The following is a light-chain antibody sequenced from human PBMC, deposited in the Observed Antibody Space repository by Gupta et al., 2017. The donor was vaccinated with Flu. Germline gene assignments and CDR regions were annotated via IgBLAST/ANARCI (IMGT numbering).Light chain of an antibody. CDR2: RND. J-gene: IGLJ3*02. Sequence: RVTISCSGSSSNIGSNTVNWYQQLPGTAPKLLIYRNDQRPSGVPDRFSGSKSGTSASLAISGLQSEDEADYYCAAWDDSLNAWVFGGGTKLTVL. CDR3: AAWDDSLNAWV. CDR1: SSNIGSNT. V-gene: IGLV1-44*01.